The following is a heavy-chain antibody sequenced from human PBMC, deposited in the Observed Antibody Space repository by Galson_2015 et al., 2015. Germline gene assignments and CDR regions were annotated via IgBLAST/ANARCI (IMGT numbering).Heavy chain of an antibody. CDR1: GGTFSSYA. CDR3: ARGVKVLLWFGELSP. Sequence: SVKVSCKASGGTFSSYAISWVRQAPGQGLEWMGGIIPIFGTANYAQKFQGRVTITADESTSTAYMELSSLRSEDTAVYYCARGVKVLLWFGELSPWGQGTLVTVSA. D-gene: IGHD3-10*01. V-gene: IGHV1-69*13. J-gene: IGHJ4*02. CDR2: IIPIFGTA.